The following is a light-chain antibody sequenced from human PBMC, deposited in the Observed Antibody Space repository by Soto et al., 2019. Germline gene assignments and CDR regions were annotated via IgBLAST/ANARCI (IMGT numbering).Light chain of an antibody. V-gene: IGKV1-5*03. J-gene: IGKJ2*01. CDR1: QSISSW. CDR2: KAS. Sequence: DIQMTQSPSTLSASVGDRVTITCRASQSISSWLAWYQQKPGKAPKLVIYKASSLESGVPSRFSGSGSGTEFTRTISSLQPDDFATYYCQQYNSYPYTFGQGTKLESK. CDR3: QQYNSYPYT.